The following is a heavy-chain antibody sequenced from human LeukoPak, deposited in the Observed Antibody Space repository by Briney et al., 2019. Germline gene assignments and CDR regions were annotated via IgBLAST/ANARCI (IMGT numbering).Heavy chain of an antibody. CDR2: ISPSGGST. D-gene: IGHD3-16*01. Sequence: GASVKVSCKAFGYTFTSNYMHWVRQAPGQGPEWMGVISPSGGSTTYAQKFQGRVTLTRDMSTSTAYMELSSLRSEDTAVYYCARDSNFGTYYDYVWGSYVHWFDPWGQGTLVTVSS. J-gene: IGHJ5*02. CDR1: GYTFTSNY. CDR3: ARDSNFGTYYDYVWGSYVHWFDP. V-gene: IGHV1-46*01.